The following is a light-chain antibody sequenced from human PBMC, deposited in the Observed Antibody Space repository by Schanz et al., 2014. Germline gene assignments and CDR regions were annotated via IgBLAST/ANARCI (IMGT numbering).Light chain of an antibody. Sequence: DIVLTQSPGTLSLAPGDRATLSCRASQSVNSNLAWYQQKPGQAPRLLMSGVHDRASGIPDRFSGSGSETDFSLTISRVEPEDSAVYYCQQYGESLWTFGPGTRVEIK. J-gene: IGKJ1*01. V-gene: IGKV3-20*01. CDR1: QSVNSN. CDR2: GVH. CDR3: QQYGESLWT.